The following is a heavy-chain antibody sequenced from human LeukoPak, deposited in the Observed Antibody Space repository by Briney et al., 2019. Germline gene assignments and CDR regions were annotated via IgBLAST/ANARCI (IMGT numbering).Heavy chain of an antibody. V-gene: IGHV1-24*01. CDR1: EYTLTELS. J-gene: IGHJ5*02. CDR2: FDPEDGET. CDR3: ATVPKGYYDTSGYYPNWSDP. D-gene: IGHD3-22*01. Sequence: GASVKVSCKVSEYTLTELSMHWVRQAPGKGLEWMGRFDPEDGETIYAQKFQGRVTMTEDTSTGTAYMELSSLRSEDTAVYYCATVPKGYYDTSGYYPNWSDPWGQGTLVTVSS.